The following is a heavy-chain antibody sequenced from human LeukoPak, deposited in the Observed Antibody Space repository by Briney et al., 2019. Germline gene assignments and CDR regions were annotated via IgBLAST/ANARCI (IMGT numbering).Heavy chain of an antibody. CDR2: MNPNSGRT. Sequence: ASVKVSCKASGYTLTSYDINWVRQATGQGLEWMGWMNPNSGRTGYAQNFQGRITITRNTSISTAYMELSSLRSEDTAVYYCAREMYYDLWRGSDYWGQGTLVTVSS. V-gene: IGHV1-8*01. D-gene: IGHD3-3*01. J-gene: IGHJ4*02. CDR1: GYTLTSYD. CDR3: AREMYYDLWRGSDY.